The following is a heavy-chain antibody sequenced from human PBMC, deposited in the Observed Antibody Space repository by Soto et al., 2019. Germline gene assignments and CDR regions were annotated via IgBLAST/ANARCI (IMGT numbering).Heavy chain of an antibody. CDR2: INDSGST. Sequence: QLQLQESGPGLVKPSETLSLTCRVSDGSMNSDSSYWGWMGQPPGKGLGWSGVINDSGSTYHNLSPKGRVTMSVDASRNQFSLKLTSMTAADTAVYYCARLGGYVSVGYYYLWDSWGQGTLVTVSS. CDR3: ARLGGYVSVGYYYLWDS. V-gene: IGHV4-39*01. CDR1: DGSMNSDSSY. D-gene: IGHD3-22*01. J-gene: IGHJ4*02.